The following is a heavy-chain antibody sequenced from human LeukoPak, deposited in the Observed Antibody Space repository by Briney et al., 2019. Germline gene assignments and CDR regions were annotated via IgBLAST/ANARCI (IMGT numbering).Heavy chain of an antibody. Sequence: GGSLRLSCTASGFTFGDYAMSWFRQAPGKGLEWIGFIRTKTYGGTTEYAASLKGRITISRDDSKSIAYLQMNSLQTEDTGLYYCSRGYSGYAQQGGVYYFDYWGQGTLVTVSS. D-gene: IGHD5-12*01. J-gene: IGHJ4*02. CDR1: GFTFGDYA. V-gene: IGHV3-49*03. CDR3: SRGYSGYAQQGGVYYFDY. CDR2: IRTKTYGGTT.